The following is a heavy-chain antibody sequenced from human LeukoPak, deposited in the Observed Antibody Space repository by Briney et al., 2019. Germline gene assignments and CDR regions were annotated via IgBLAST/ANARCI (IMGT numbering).Heavy chain of an antibody. CDR1: GGSISSYY. Sequence: SETLSLTCTVSGGSISSYYGSWLRQPPGEGLEGIGYIYYSGSTNYNPSLKSRVTISVDTSKNQFSLKLSSVTAADTAAYYCARAVLYSSGWSFDYWGQGTLVTVSS. J-gene: IGHJ4*02. CDR2: IYYSGST. V-gene: IGHV4-59*01. CDR3: ARAVLYSSGWSFDY. D-gene: IGHD6-19*01.